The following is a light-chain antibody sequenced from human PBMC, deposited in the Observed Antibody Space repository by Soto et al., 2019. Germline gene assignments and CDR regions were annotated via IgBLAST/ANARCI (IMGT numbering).Light chain of an antibody. V-gene: IGLV1-44*01. CDR3: AAWDDSLSGPV. J-gene: IGLJ3*02. CDR2: SSD. Sequence: QAVLTQPPSASGTPGQRVTISCSGSSSSIGSNTVNWYQQLPGTAPKLLIYSSDQRPSEVPDRFSGSKSGTSASLAISGLQSEDEADYYCAAWDDSLSGPVFGGGTKLTVL. CDR1: SSSIGSNT.